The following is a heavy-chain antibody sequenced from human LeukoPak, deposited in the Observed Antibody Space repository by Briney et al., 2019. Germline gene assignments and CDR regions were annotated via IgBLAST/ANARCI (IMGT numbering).Heavy chain of an antibody. J-gene: IGHJ4*02. CDR1: GASITTQF. Sequence: PSETLSLTCTVSGASITTQFWNWIRQPAGEGLEWIGLISAQGSTNFNPSLKSRITMSIDTSKNQFSLKLSSVTAADTAVYYCARQGFNYYDSSGSFDYWGQGTLVTVSS. CDR2: ISAQGST. D-gene: IGHD3-22*01. V-gene: IGHV4-4*07. CDR3: ARQGFNYYDSSGSFDY.